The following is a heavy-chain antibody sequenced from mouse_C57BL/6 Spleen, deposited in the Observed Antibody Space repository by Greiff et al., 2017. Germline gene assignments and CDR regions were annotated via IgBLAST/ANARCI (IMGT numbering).Heavy chain of an antibody. CDR3: TSLYYCGEGYFDV. V-gene: IGHV6-3*01. J-gene: IGHJ1*03. CDR1: GFTFSNYW. Sequence: EVQGVESGGGLVQPGGSMKLSCVASGFTFSNYWMNWVRQSPEKGLEWVAQIRLKSDNYATHYAESVKGRFTISRDDSKISVYLQMKNLRAEDNGIYYCTSLYYCGEGYFDVWGTGTTVTVSS. CDR2: IRLKSDNYAT. D-gene: IGHD1-1*01.